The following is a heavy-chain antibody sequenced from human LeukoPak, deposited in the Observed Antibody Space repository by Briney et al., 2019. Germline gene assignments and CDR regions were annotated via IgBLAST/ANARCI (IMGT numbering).Heavy chain of an antibody. Sequence: ASVKVSCKASGYTFTSYAMHWVRQAPGQRLEWMGWTNAGNGNTKYSQKFQGRVTITRGTSASTAYMELSSLRSEDTAVYYCARETGDIPHFDYWGQGTLVTVSS. J-gene: IGHJ4*02. CDR3: ARETGDIPHFDY. CDR1: GYTFTSYA. D-gene: IGHD7-27*01. V-gene: IGHV1-3*01. CDR2: TNAGNGNT.